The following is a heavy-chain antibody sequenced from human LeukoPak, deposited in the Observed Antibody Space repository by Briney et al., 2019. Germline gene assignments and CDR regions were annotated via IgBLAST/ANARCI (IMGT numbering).Heavy chain of an antibody. D-gene: IGHD3-22*01. Sequence: SETLSLTCTVSGASISSYYWSWLRQPAGKGLEWLGRIYTSGSTNYNPSLKSRVTMSVDTSKNQFSLKLSSVTAADTAVYYCASDNYDPGAFDIWGQGTMVTVSS. V-gene: IGHV4-4*07. CDR2: IYTSGST. J-gene: IGHJ3*02. CDR1: GASISSYY. CDR3: ASDNYDPGAFDI.